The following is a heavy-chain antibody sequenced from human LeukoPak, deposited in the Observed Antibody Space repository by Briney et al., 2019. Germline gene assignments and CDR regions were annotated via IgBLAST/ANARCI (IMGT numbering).Heavy chain of an antibody. Sequence: GGSLKLSCAASGLTVSGSAMHRARQASGKGLEWLGRVRSKGYNYATAYGASVKDRFIISRDDSKSTAYLQMSSLKSEDTAVYYCATLGETSGWYPDHWGQGTLVTVSS. CDR2: VRSKGYNYAT. J-gene: IGHJ4*02. CDR3: ATLGETSGWYPDH. D-gene: IGHD6-19*01. V-gene: IGHV3-73*01. CDR1: GLTVSGSA.